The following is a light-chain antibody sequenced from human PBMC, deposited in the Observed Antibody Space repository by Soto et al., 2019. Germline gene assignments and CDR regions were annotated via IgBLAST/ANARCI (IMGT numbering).Light chain of an antibody. Sequence: ESVLTQSPGTLSLSPGERATLSCRASQSVRSSFLAWYQLKPGQAPRLLIYRASSRATGIPDRFSGSGSGTDFTITISRLEPEDFAVYYCQQYDSSPWTFGQGTKLEIK. CDR1: QSVRSSF. CDR2: RAS. J-gene: IGKJ1*01. V-gene: IGKV3-20*01. CDR3: QQYDSSPWT.